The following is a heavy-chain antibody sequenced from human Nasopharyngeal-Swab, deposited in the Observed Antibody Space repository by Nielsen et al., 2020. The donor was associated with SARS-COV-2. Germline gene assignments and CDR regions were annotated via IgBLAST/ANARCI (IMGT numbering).Heavy chain of an antibody. Sequence: GESLKISCAASGFTFSSHWMSWVRQAPGKGLEWVANIKQDGSEKYYVDSVKGGFTISRDNAKNSLYLQMNSLGAEDTAVYYGARDGLWGRDYWGQGTLVTVYS. CDR3: ARDGLWGRDY. CDR1: GFTFSSHW. J-gene: IGHJ4*02. D-gene: IGHD7-27*01. CDR2: IKQDGSEK. V-gene: IGHV3-7*04.